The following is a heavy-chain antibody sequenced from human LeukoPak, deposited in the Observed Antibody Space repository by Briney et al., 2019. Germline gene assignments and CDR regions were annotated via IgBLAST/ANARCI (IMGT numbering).Heavy chain of an antibody. D-gene: IGHD6-19*01. V-gene: IGHV3-30*18. CDR1: EFTFSNYG. Sequence: PGGSLRLSCEASEFTFSNYGMHWVRQAPGKGLEWVAVISKDGSTKIYSAAVKGRFTISRDNSRNTMYLQMNSLRPEDTAVYLCAKEYSSGWSYWYFDLWGRGTLVTVSS. J-gene: IGHJ2*01. CDR3: AKEYSSGWSYWYFDL. CDR2: ISKDGSTK.